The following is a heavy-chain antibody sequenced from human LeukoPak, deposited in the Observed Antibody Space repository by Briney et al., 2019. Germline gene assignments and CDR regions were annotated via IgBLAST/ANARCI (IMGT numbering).Heavy chain of an antibody. CDR3: ARAYYYGSGSRPFYFDY. D-gene: IGHD3-10*01. CDR2: ISYNGYT. V-gene: IGHV4-59*01. Sequence: SETLSLTCTVSGSSISNYYWSWIRQPPGKGLEWIGYISYNGYTNYRPSLQSRVTISLDTSNYQFSLRLSSVTAADTAVYYCARAYYYGSGSRPFYFDYWGQGTLVTVSS. CDR1: GSSISNYY. J-gene: IGHJ4*02.